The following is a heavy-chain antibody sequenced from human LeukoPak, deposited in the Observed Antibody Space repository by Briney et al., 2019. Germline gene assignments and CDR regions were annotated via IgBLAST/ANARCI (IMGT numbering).Heavy chain of an antibody. V-gene: IGHV3-74*01. D-gene: IGHD6-13*01. CDR2: INGDGSST. CDR3: GRGGSRPIDY. J-gene: IGHJ4*02. Sequence: QPGGSLRLSCAASGFTFSSYWMHWVRQAPGKGLVWVSRINGDGSSTSYADLVKGRFTISRDNAKNTLYLQMNSLRSEDTAVYYCGRGGSRPIDYWGQGTLVTVSS. CDR1: GFTFSSYW.